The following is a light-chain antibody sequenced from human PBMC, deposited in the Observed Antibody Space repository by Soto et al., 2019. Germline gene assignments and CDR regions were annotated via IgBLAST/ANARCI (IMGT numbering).Light chain of an antibody. J-gene: IGKJ2*01. CDR1: QSISSY. CDR2: DSS. CDR3: KQRSNGPAFT. V-gene: IGKV3-11*01. Sequence: EIVLTQSPATLSLSPGERATLSCRASQSISSYLAWYQQKPGQAPRLLIYDSSNRPTGIPAGFSGSVSGTDFTLTISSVEPEDFAVYYSKQRSNGPAFTFGQGTKLEIK.